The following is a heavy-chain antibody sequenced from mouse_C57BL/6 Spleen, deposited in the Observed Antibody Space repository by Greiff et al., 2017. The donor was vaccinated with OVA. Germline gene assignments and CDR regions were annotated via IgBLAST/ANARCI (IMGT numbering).Heavy chain of an antibody. CDR2: FYPGSGSI. V-gene: IGHV1-62-2*01. J-gene: IGHJ2*01. CDR1: GYTFTEYT. Sequence: QVHVKQSGAELVKPGASVKLSRKASGYTFTEYTIHWVKQRSGQGLEWIGWFYPGSGSIKYNEKFKDKATLTADKSSSTVYMELSRLTSEDSAVDFCARHEARTDYFDYWGQGTTLTVSS. CDR3: ARHEARTDYFDY.